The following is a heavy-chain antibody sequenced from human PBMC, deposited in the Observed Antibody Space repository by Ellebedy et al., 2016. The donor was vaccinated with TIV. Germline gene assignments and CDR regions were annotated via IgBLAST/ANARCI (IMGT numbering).Heavy chain of an antibody. V-gene: IGHV3-9*01. J-gene: IGHJ4*02. CDR3: ARDCSSSCF. Sequence: GGSLRLSXAASGFIFDDYAMHWVRQGPGKGLEWVSGISWNSGKIGYSDSVKGRFTISRDNAKNTLYLQMNSLRGEDTGVYYCARDCSSSCFWGRGTLVTVSS. CDR1: GFIFDDYA. CDR2: ISWNSGKI. D-gene: IGHD6-13*01.